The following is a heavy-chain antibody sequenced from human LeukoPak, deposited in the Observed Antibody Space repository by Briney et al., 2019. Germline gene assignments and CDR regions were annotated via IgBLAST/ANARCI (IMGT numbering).Heavy chain of an antibody. J-gene: IGHJ4*02. CDR2: IYYSGST. Sequence: PSETLSLTCTVYGASISSYYWSWIRQPPGKGLEWIGYIYYSGSTNYNPSLKSRVTISVDTSKNQFSLKLSSVTAADTAVYYCARGLDDYDFWSGYFLDYWGQGTLVTVSS. CDR3: ARGLDDYDFWSGYFLDY. V-gene: IGHV4-59*01. CDR1: GASISSYY. D-gene: IGHD3-3*01.